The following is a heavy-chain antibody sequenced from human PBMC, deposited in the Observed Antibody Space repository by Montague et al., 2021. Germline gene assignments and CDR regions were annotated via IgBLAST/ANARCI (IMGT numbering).Heavy chain of an antibody. Sequence: TLSLTCTVSGGSITSGGYYWSWIRQHPGKGLEWIGYIYYSGSTYYNPSLKSRVTMSIDTSENHFTLTLNSVTAADTAVYYCPRSSGEPPPPYYFSLDVWGKGTPVSVSS. CDR2: IYYSGST. V-gene: IGHV4-31*03. J-gene: IGHJ6*03. CDR1: GGSITSGGYY. D-gene: IGHD3-10*01. CDR3: PRSSGEPPPPYYFSLDV.